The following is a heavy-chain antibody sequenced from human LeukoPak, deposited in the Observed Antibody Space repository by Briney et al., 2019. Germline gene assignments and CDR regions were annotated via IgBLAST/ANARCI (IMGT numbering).Heavy chain of an antibody. CDR1: GGSFSGYY. Sequence: SETLSLTCAVYGGSFSGYYWSWIRQPPGKGLEWIGYISYSGNAYYNPSLKSRVTISVDTSKNQFSPKLSSVTAADTAVYYCARDGVQGGIVVLFDYWGQGTLVTVSS. J-gene: IGHJ4*02. CDR2: ISYSGNA. D-gene: IGHD2-2*01. CDR3: ARDGVQGGIVVLFDY. V-gene: IGHV4-59*01.